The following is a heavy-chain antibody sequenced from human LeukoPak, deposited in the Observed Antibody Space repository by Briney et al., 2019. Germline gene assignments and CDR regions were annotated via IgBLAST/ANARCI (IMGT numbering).Heavy chain of an antibody. D-gene: IGHD6-19*01. CDR2: ISSTSSYI. Sequence: GGSLRLSCAASGFIFNSHSMNWVRQAPGKGLEWVSSISSTSSYIYYADSVKGRFTISRDNSKNTLYLQMNSLRAEDTAVYYCARSVGYSSGWDLYYYMDVWGKGTTVTVSS. V-gene: IGHV3-21*01. J-gene: IGHJ6*03. CDR3: ARSVGYSSGWDLYYYMDV. CDR1: GFIFNSHS.